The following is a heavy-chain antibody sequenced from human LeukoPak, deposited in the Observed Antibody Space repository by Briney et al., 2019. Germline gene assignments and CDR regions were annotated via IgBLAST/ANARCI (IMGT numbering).Heavy chain of an antibody. D-gene: IGHD6-13*01. CDR3: ARGGQQLRLNWFDP. CDR1: GGSISSSSYN. Sequence: SETLSLTCTVSGGSISSSSYNWGWIRQPPGKGLEWIGSIYYSGSTYYNPSLKSRVTISVDTSKNQFSLKLSSVTAADTAVYYCARGGQQLRLNWFDPWGQGTLVTVSS. CDR2: IYYSGST. J-gene: IGHJ5*02. V-gene: IGHV4-39*07.